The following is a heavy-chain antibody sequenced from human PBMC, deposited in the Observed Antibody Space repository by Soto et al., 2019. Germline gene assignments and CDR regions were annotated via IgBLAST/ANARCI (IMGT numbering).Heavy chain of an antibody. Sequence: QVQLVESGGGVVQPGRSLRLSCAASGFTFSSYAMHWVRPAPGKGLEWVAVISYDGSNKYYADSVKGRFTISRDNSKNTLYLQTNSLRAEDTAVYYCARDNSGIVGAITDFDAFDIWCQGTMLTVSS. CDR3: ARDNSGIVGAITDFDAFDI. D-gene: IGHD1-26*01. CDR2: ISYDGSNK. CDR1: GFTFSSYA. V-gene: IGHV3-30-3*01. J-gene: IGHJ3*02.